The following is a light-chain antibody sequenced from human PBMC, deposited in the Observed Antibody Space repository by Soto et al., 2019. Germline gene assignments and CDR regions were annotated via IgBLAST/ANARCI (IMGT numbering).Light chain of an antibody. CDR3: ESWDSNTRV. Sequence: QPVLTQPSSASASLGSSVSLTCTLSSGHSFYVIAWHQQQPGTAPRYLMKLEGSGNYNKGSGVPERFSGSGSGADRYLTISNLQSEDEGDYYCESWDSNTRVFGGGTKLTVL. V-gene: IGLV4-60*03. CDR1: SGHSFYV. CDR2: LEGSGNY. J-gene: IGLJ3*02.